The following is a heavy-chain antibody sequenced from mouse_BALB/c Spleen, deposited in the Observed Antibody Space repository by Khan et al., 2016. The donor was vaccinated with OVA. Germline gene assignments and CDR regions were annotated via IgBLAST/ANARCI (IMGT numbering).Heavy chain of an antibody. D-gene: IGHD2-4*01. Sequence: VELVESGAELAKPGASVKMSCKASGYTFTSYWMHWVKQRPGQGLEWIGYINPSTGYTEYNQKFKDKATLTADKSSSTAYMQLSSLTSEDSAVYYCARYYDNDWGQGTLVTVSA. CDR1: GYTFTSYW. J-gene: IGHJ3*01. CDR2: INPSTGYT. CDR3: ARYYDND. V-gene: IGHV1-7*01.